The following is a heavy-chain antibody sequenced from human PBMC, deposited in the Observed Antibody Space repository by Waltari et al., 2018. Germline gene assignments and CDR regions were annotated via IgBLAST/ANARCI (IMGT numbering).Heavy chain of an antibody. V-gene: IGHV4-4*07. J-gene: IGHJ5*02. CDR1: GGSISSYY. CDR2: IYTSGST. D-gene: IGHD6-19*01. CDR3: ARAKFTEGIAVAGTIWFDP. Sequence: QVQLQESGPGLVKPSETLSLTCTVSGGSISSYYWSWIRQPAGKGLEWIGRIYTSGSTNYNPSLKSRVTRSVDTSKNQFSLKLSSVTAADTAVYYCARAKFTEGIAVAGTIWFDPWGQGTLVTVSS.